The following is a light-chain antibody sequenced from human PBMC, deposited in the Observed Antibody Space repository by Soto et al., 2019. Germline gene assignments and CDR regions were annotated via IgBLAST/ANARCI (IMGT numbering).Light chain of an antibody. CDR3: QQYNNWPLT. V-gene: IGKV3-15*01. CDR2: GAS. Sequence: EIVLTQSPGILSLSPGERATLSCRASQSVSNDFLAWYQQKPGQAPRLLIYGASTRATGIPARLSGSGSGTEFTLTISSLQSEDFAVYYCQQYNNWPLTFGGGTKVDIK. CDR1: QSVSNDF. J-gene: IGKJ4*01.